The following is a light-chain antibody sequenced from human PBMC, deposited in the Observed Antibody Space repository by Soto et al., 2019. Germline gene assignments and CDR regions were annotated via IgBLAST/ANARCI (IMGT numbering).Light chain of an antibody. J-gene: IGLJ2*01. Sequence: QSVLTQPPSASGTPGRRVTISCSGSSSNIGSNTVNWYQQLPGTAPKLLIYSNNQRPSGVPDRFSGSKSGTSASLAISGLQSEDEADYYCAAWDDSLNAVFGGGTKLTVL. V-gene: IGLV1-44*01. CDR3: AAWDDSLNAV. CDR2: SNN. CDR1: SSNIGSNT.